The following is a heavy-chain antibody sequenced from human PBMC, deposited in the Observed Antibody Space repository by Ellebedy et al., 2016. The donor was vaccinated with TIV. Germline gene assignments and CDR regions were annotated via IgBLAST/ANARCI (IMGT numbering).Heavy chain of an antibody. Sequence: SETLSLTCGVSGDYITRSNYWSWIRQPPGKGLEWIGEINHSGSTNYNPSLKSRVTISVDTSKNQFSLKLSSVTAADTAVYYCARQGGSYEVWGQGTLVTVSS. CDR1: GDYITRSNY. CDR2: INHSGST. J-gene: IGHJ4*02. D-gene: IGHD1-26*01. V-gene: IGHV4/OR15-8*01. CDR3: ARQGGSYEV.